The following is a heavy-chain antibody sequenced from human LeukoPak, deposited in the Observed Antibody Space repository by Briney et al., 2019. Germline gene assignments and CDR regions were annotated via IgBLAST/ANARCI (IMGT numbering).Heavy chain of an antibody. V-gene: IGHV4-4*07. CDR2: IYTIGST. J-gene: IGHJ6*03. Sequence: PSETLSLTCTVSVGSISSYYWSWIRQPAGKGLEWIGRIYTIGSTTYNPSLKSRVTMSVGTSKTQFSLKLSSPTAADTAVYYCARARFDDFWSGIRSVDYYYYMDVWGKGTTVTVSS. D-gene: IGHD3-3*01. CDR1: VGSISSYY. CDR3: ARARFDDFWSGIRSVDYYYYMDV.